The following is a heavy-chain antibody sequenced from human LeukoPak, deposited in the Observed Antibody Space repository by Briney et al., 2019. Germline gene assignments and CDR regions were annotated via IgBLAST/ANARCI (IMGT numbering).Heavy chain of an antibody. CDR1: GFTFGDPA. Sequence: GGSLRLSCVASGFTFGDPAMHWVRQSSGKGLEWIGHMDKETNLYATALAASVKGRFTVSRDDSKNTAYLHMNSLKTEDTALYYCTRDSGTYNWFARWRQGTLVTVSS. J-gene: IGHJ5*02. CDR3: TRDSGTYNWFAR. CDR2: MDKETNLYAT. D-gene: IGHD1-26*01. V-gene: IGHV3-73*01.